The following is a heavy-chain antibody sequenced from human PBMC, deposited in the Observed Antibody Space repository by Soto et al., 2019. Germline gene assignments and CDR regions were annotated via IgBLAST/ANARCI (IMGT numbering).Heavy chain of an antibody. V-gene: IGHV3-7*01. J-gene: IGHJ6*03. CDR1: GFTFSNSW. CDR2: IKQDGSEK. Sequence: GGSLRLSCAASGFTFSNSWMTWVRQAPGKGLEWVANIKQDGSEKYYVDSVKGRFTISRDNAKNSLYLQMNSLRAEDTAVYYCARRNWYMDVWGKGTTVTVSS. CDR3: ARRNWYMDV.